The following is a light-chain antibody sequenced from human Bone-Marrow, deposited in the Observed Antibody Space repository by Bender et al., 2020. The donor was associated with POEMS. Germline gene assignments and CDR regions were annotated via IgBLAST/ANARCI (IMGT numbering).Light chain of an antibody. CDR2: NSD. V-gene: IGLV2-14*03. Sequence: QSALTQPVFVSGSPGQLIIISCTGPSSDIGDYQYISWYQQHPGKAPKLIIYNSDQRPSGVPDRFSGSMSGTAASLAISGLQAEDEADYYCQSYDSSLSSWVFGGGTKLTVL. CDR1: SSDIGDYQY. CDR3: QSYDSSLSSWV. J-gene: IGLJ3*02.